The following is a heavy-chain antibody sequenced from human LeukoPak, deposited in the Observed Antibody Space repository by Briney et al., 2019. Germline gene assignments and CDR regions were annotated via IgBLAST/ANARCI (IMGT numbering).Heavy chain of an antibody. J-gene: IGHJ4*02. D-gene: IGHD3-22*01. CDR1: GFTVSSNY. Sequence: GGSLRLSCAASGFTVSSNYMSWVRQAPGKGLEWVSVIYSGGSTYYADSVKGRFTISRHNSKNTLYLQMNSLRAEDTAVYYCATLSGYSPFDYWGQGTLVTVSA. V-gene: IGHV3-53*04. CDR2: IYSGGST. CDR3: ATLSGYSPFDY.